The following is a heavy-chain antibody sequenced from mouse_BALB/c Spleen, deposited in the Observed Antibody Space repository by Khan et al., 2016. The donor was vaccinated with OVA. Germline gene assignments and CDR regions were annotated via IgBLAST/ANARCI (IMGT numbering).Heavy chain of an antibody. CDR3: ARQPYYHYYIMDC. D-gene: IGHD2-10*01. Sequence: VQLQESGPGLVAPSQSLSITCTISGFSLTNYGVHWVRQPPGKGLEWLVVIWSDGSATYNSALKSRLSLSKDNSKNQVFLKMNSLQTDDTAMYYCARQPYYHYYIMDCWGQGTSVTVSS. CDR1: GFSLTNYG. CDR2: IWSDGSA. V-gene: IGHV2-6-1*01. J-gene: IGHJ4*01.